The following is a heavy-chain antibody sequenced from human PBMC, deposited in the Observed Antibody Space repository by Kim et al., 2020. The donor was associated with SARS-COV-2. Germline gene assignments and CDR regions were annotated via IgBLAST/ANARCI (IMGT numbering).Heavy chain of an antibody. V-gene: IGHV4-59*01. Sequence: SETLSLTCSVSGGSISNYFWTWIRQPPGKGLEWIGYVYYSGTANYNPSLNGRVTISVDTSQNHFSLRLTSVTAADTAVYYCARDLRGIAGRYGMDVWGQGTTVTVSS. CDR3: ARDLRGIAGRYGMDV. J-gene: IGHJ6*02. D-gene: IGHD6-13*01. CDR2: VYYSGTA. CDR1: GGSISNYF.